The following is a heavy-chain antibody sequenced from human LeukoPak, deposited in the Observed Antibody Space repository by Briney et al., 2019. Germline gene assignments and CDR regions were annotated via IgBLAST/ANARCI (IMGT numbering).Heavy chain of an antibody. D-gene: IGHD3-16*01. V-gene: IGHV3-7*03. CDR3: ARGGGLDV. J-gene: IGHJ6*02. Sequence: GGSLRLSCAASGFTFRSYWMNWARQAPGKGLEWVASINHNGNVNYYVDSVKGRFTISRDNAKNSLYLQMSNLRAEDTAVYFCARGGGLDVWGQGATVTVSS. CDR2: INHNGNVN. CDR1: GFTFRSYW.